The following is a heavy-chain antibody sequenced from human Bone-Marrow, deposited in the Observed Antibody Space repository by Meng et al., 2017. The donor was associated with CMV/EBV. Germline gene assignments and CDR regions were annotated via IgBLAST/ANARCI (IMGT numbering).Heavy chain of an antibody. J-gene: IGHJ4*02. CDR3: TRSPRSSSSPFDY. Sequence: GPLTLACTVSGRSTSSYYCSWIRQPPGKRLEWIGYIYYTGITNYNSSLKGRVTISVDTSKNQFSLKLTSVTAADTAVYYCTRSPRSSSSPFDYWGQGQLVTVYS. CDR1: GRSTSSYY. CDR2: IYYTGIT. V-gene: IGHV4-59*01. D-gene: IGHD6-6*01.